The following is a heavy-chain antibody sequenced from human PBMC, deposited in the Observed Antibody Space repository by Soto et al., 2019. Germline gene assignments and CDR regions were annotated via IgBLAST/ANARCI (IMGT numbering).Heavy chain of an antibody. CDR2: ISSSSSTI. CDR3: AREGGTGHLPVNWFDP. D-gene: IGHD2-15*01. J-gene: IGHJ5*02. V-gene: IGHV3-48*02. Sequence: EVQLVESGGGLVQPGGSLRLSCAASGFTFSSYSMNSVRQAPGKGLEWVSYISSSSSTIYYADVVKGRFTISRDNAKNSLYLQMNRLRDEDTVVYYCAREGGTGHLPVNWFDPCCQGTLVTVSS. CDR1: GFTFSSYS.